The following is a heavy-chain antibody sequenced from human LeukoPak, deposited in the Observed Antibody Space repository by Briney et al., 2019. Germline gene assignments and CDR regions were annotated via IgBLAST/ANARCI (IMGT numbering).Heavy chain of an antibody. Sequence: PGGSLRLSCAASGFTFSSYWMSWVRQAPGKGLEWVANIKQDGSEKYYVDSVKGRFTISRGNSKNTLYLQMNSLRAEDTAVYYCAKVTTVANWGQGTLVTVSS. V-gene: IGHV3-7*03. J-gene: IGHJ4*02. CDR3: AKVTTVAN. CDR1: GFTFSSYW. CDR2: IKQDGSEK. D-gene: IGHD4-23*01.